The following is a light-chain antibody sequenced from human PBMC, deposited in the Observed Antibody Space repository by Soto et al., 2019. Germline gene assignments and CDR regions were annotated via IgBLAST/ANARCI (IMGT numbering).Light chain of an antibody. Sequence: EIVLTQSPGTLSLSPGERATPSCRASQIVGSTYLVWYQQKPGQAPRLLIYGASSRATGIPDRFSGSGSGTDFTLTISRLQPEDFAVYYCQQSGGSPTFGGGTKVDIK. CDR3: QQSGGSPT. J-gene: IGKJ4*01. CDR2: GAS. CDR1: QIVGSTY. V-gene: IGKV3-20*01.